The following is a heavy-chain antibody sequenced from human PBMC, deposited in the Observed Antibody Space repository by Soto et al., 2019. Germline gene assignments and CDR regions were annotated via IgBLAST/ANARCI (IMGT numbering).Heavy chain of an antibody. CDR1: VGPTSIRNG. CDR2: IYHRGST. D-gene: IGHD3-3*01. CDR3: ARVYDGEPYYYYIDV. Sequence: QVQLQESGPGLVKPSGTLSSTSPFLVGPTSIRNGWVWARQPPGKGLEWIGEIYHRGSTNYNPSLKSRVTISVDKSKNQFSLKLSSVTAADTAVYYCARVYDGEPYYYYIDVWGKGTTVTVSS. J-gene: IGHJ6*03. V-gene: IGHV4-4*02.